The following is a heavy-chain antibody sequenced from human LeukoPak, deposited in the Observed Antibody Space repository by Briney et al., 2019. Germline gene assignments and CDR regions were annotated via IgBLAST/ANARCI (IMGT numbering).Heavy chain of an antibody. J-gene: IGHJ4*02. Sequence: PSETLSLTCAVYGGSFSGYYRSWIRQPPGKGLEWIGEINHNGSTNYNPSLKSRVTISVDTSKNQFSLKLSSVTAADTAVYYCARDVFGDHGDYWGQGTLVTVSS. V-gene: IGHV4-34*01. D-gene: IGHD4-17*01. CDR2: INHNGST. CDR3: ARDVFGDHGDY. CDR1: GGSFSGYY.